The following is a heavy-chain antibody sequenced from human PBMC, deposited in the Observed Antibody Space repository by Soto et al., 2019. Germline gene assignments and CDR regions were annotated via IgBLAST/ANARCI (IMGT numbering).Heavy chain of an antibody. J-gene: IGHJ6*02. D-gene: IGHD6-19*01. CDR1: GYTFSNYG. CDR2: ISGYNGNT. Sequence: ASVKVSCKTSGYTFSNYGINWVRQAPGQGLEWMGWISGYNGNTNYAQTVQGRVTMTTDTSTGTVYMELRSLKSDDTAIYYCSRFIMVGGWFDPNYYHGMDVWGQGTTVNVS. CDR3: SRFIMVGGWFDPNYYHGMDV. V-gene: IGHV1-18*01.